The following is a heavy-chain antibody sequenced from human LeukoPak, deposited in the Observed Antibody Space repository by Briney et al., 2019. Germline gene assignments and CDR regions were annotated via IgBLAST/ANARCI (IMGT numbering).Heavy chain of an antibody. D-gene: IGHD2-15*01. J-gene: IGHJ5*02. Sequence: ASVKVSCKASGYTFNNYSISWVRQAPGQGLEWMGWISPYNRNTDYAQKFQGRLTMTTDTSTNTVYMELRNLGYDDTAIYYCARDWGSTTTPNWFDPWGKGTLVTVSS. CDR3: ARDWGSTTTPNWFDP. V-gene: IGHV1-18*01. CDR1: GYTFNNYS. CDR2: ISPYNRNT.